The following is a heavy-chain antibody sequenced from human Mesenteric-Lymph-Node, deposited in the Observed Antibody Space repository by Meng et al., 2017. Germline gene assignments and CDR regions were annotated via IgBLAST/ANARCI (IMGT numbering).Heavy chain of an antibody. CDR3: TTAREVGATPYYYGMDV. Sequence: GESLKISCEASGFTFSDHYMTWIRQAPGKGLEWVSYISHDDKTKQYADSVRGRFTVSRDNAQNSLYLQMNSLRAEDTAVYYCTTAREVGATPYYYGMDVWGQGTTVTVSS. J-gene: IGHJ6*02. CDR1: GFTFSDHY. D-gene: IGHD1-26*01. CDR2: ISHDDKTK. V-gene: IGHV3-11*01.